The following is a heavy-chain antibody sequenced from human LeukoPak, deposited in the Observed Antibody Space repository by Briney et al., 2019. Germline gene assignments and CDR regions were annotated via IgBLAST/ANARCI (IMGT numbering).Heavy chain of an antibody. CDR1: GYSISSGYY. J-gene: IGHJ5*02. V-gene: IGHV4-38-2*01. Sequence: SETLSLTCAVSGYSISSGYYWGWIRQPPGKGLEWIGSIYHSGSTYYNPSLKSRVTISVDTSKNQFSLKLSSVTAADTTVYYCARAFPSYDFWSGYPNWFDPWGQGTLVTVSS. CDR2: IYHSGST. CDR3: ARAFPSYDFWSGYPNWFDP. D-gene: IGHD3-3*01.